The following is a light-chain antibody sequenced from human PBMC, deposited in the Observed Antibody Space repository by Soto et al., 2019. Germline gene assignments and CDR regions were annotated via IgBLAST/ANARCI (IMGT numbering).Light chain of an antibody. CDR1: QSISSW. CDR2: KAS. J-gene: IGKJ1*01. V-gene: IGKV1-5*03. CDR3: QQYNSYRT. Sequence: DIQMTQSPSTLSASVGDRVTITCRASQSISSWLAWYQQKPGKAPKLLIYKASSLESGVPSRFSGSGSGTEFTLTISSLQPDDFATYYCQQYNSYRTFGHGTNVEIK.